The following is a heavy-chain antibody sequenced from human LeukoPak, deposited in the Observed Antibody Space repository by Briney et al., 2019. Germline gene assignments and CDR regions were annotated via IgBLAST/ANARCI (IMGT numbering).Heavy chain of an antibody. J-gene: IGHJ4*02. CDR3: GRRNYCSGTNCSPRFYFDY. D-gene: IGHD2-15*01. Sequence: GESLKISCKGSGYSFTNYWIGWVRQMPGKGLEWMGIIYPGDSDTKYSPSFQGQVTISADKSISTAYLQWSSLRASDTAIYYCGRRNYCSGTNCSPRFYFDYWGQGTLVTVSS. CDR2: IYPGDSDT. V-gene: IGHV5-51*01. CDR1: GYSFTNYW.